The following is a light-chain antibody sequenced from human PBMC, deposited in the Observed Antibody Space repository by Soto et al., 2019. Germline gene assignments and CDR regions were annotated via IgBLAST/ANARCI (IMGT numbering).Light chain of an antibody. J-gene: IGKJ1*01. CDR3: QHYNTHSRA. Sequence: DIQMTQSPSTLSASVGDRVTITCRASQSISTSLAWYQQKPGKAPKLLIYKASSLQSGVPSRFSGSGSGTEFTLNISTLQPDDVATSYCQHYNTHSRAFGQGTKVEIK. CDR2: KAS. CDR1: QSISTS. V-gene: IGKV1-5*03.